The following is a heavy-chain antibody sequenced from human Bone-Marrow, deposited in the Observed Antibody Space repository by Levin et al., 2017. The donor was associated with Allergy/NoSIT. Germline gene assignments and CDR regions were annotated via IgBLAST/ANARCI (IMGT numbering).Heavy chain of an antibody. CDR1: GFTFSSFH. J-gene: IGHJ6*02. Sequence: GESLKISCAASGFTFSSFHIHWVRQAPGKGLEWVASISGSGDYIYYADSVKGRFTISRDNAKNSVHLQMDSLRAEDTAVYYCVRLGMTSGVFLAEYYNGFDVWGQGTTVTVSS. CDR2: ISGSGDYI. D-gene: IGHD3-10*01. CDR3: VRLGMTSGVFLAEYYNGFDV. V-gene: IGHV3-21*01.